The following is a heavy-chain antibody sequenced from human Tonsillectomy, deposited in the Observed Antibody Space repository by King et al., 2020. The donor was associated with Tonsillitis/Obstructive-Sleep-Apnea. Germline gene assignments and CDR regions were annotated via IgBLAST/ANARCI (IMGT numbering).Heavy chain of an antibody. Sequence: VQLVESGGGLVQPGGSLRLSCAASGFTFSSYWMHWVRQAPGKGLVWVSRINSDGSSTSYADSVKGRFTISRDNAKNTLYLQMNSLRAEDTAVYYCARVPHIVVVPAEHYMDGWGKGTTVTVSS. CDR3: ARVPHIVVVPAEHYMDG. V-gene: IGHV3-74*01. J-gene: IGHJ6*03. D-gene: IGHD2-2*01. CDR2: INSDGSST. CDR1: GFTFSSYW.